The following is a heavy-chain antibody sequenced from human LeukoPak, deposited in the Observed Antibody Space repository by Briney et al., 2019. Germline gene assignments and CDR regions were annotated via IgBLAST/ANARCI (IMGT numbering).Heavy chain of an antibody. J-gene: IGHJ4*02. V-gene: IGHV4-30-2*01. Sequence: KPSQTLSLTCAVSGGSISSGGYSWSWIRQPPGKGLEWIGYIYHSGSTYYNPSLKSRVTISVDRSKNQFSLKLSSVTAADTAVYYCARGPLTHPPTMTYFDYWGQGTLVTVSS. D-gene: IGHD3-22*01. CDR1: GGSISSGGYS. CDR2: IYHSGST. CDR3: ARGPLTHPPTMTYFDY.